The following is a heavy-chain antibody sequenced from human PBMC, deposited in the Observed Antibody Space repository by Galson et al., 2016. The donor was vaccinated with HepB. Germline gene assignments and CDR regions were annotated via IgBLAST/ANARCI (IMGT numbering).Heavy chain of an antibody. Sequence: SVKVSCKASGYTFTSYDISWVRQAPGQGLEWMGWISPHTGNTNYAQKLQDRLTMTRDTSTGTVYMELRSLRSDDPAGYYCVRDRGFPYYYGQKVWGQGTTVTVSS. CDR1: GYTFTSYD. D-gene: IGHD3-10*01. V-gene: IGHV1-18*01. J-gene: IGHJ6*02. CDR3: VRDRGFPYYYGQKV. CDR2: ISPHTGNT.